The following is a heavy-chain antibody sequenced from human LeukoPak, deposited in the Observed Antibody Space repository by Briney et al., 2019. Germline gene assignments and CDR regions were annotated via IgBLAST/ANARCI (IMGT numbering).Heavy chain of an antibody. CDR1: GFTFSSYW. J-gene: IGHJ5*02. D-gene: IGHD3-10*01. CDR2: IKQGGSEK. V-gene: IGHV3-7*03. Sequence: SGGSLRLSCAASGFTFSSYWMSWVRQAPGKGLEWVANIKQGGSEKYYVDSVKGRFTISRDNAKNSLYLQMNSLRAEDTAVYYCARGGTYYYGSGTYNWFDPWGQGTLVTVSS. CDR3: ARGGTYYYGSGTYNWFDP.